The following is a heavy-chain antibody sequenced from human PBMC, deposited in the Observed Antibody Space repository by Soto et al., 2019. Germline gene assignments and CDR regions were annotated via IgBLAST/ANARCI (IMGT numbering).Heavy chain of an antibody. Sequence: HPGGSLRLSCAASGFTFSSYAMSWVRQAPGKGLEWVSAISGSGGSTYYADSVKGRFTISKDNSKNTLYLQMNSLRAEDTAVYYCAKEYEYSSGWERIDFWGQGTLVTVSS. V-gene: IGHV3-23*01. CDR2: ISGSGGST. CDR1: GFTFSSYA. J-gene: IGHJ4*02. D-gene: IGHD6-19*01. CDR3: AKEYEYSSGWERIDF.